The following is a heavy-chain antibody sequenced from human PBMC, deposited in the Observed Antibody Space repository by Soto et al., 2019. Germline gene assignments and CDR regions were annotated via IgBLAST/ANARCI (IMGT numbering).Heavy chain of an antibody. J-gene: IGHJ5*02. CDR3: ARDLPDRYCSGGSCYPGGWFDP. CDR1: GYTFTSYG. Sequence: QVQLVQSGAEVKKPGASVKVSCKASGYTFTSYGISWVRQAPGQGLEWMGWISAYNGNTNYAQKLQGRVTMTTDTSTSTGYMELRSLRSDDTAVYFCARDLPDRYCSGGSCYPGGWFDPWGQGTLVTVSS. V-gene: IGHV1-18*01. CDR2: ISAYNGNT. D-gene: IGHD2-15*01.